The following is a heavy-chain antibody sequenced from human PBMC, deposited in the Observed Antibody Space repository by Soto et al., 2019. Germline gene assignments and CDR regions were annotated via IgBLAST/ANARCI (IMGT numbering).Heavy chain of an antibody. D-gene: IGHD3-22*01. V-gene: IGHV5-51*01. CDR3: ARVTNYAGSGDFYSFAF. CDR1: GYDFTHYW. J-gene: IGHJ4*02. CDR2: IYPGDAET. Sequence: PGESLKISCQGSGYDFTHYWVAWVRQTPGKGLEWMGVIYPGDAETRYSPSFQGRVTFSVDKSIDTAYLHWSSLEASDTAIYYCARVTNYAGSGDFYSFAFWGQGALVTVSS.